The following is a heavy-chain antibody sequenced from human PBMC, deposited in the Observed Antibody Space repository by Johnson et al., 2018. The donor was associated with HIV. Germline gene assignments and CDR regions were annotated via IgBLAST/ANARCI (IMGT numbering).Heavy chain of an antibody. D-gene: IGHD3-10*02. V-gene: IGHV3-53*01. CDR1: GFTVSSNY. CDR2: ISSGDRA. CDR3: ARESTNLYYVDI. J-gene: IGHJ3*02. Sequence: VQLVESGGGLIQPGGSLRLSCAASGFTVSSNYMSWVRQAPAKGLEWVSVISSGDRAFYADSVKGRFTISRDNSKNSLFLQMNSLRAEDAAVYYCARESTNLYYVDIWGQGTMVSVSS.